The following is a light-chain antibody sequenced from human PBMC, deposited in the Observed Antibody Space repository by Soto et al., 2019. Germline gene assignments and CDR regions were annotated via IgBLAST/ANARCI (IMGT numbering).Light chain of an antibody. J-gene: IGKJ4*01. CDR2: GAY. Sequence: DLQMTQSPSSLFEPLEAKVTITCRPSRGKSHILAWFQQRPGKVPKRLIYGAYTLESGVPSRFSGSGSGTEFTLTISSLQPEDFATYYCLQHNSYPLSFGGGTKVEMK. CDR3: LQHNSYPLS. V-gene: IGKV1-17*03. CDR1: RGKSHI.